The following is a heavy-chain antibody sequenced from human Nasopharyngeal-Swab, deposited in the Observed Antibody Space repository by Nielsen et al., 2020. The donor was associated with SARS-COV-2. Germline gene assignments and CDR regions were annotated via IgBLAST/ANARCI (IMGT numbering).Heavy chain of an antibody. Sequence: SETLSLTCTVSGGSISSSSYYWGWIRQPPGKGLEWIGSIYYSGSTYYNPSLKSRVTIPVDTSKNQFSLKLSSVTAADTAVYYCARTVVVVTAIHGGDAFDIWGQGTMVTVSS. D-gene: IGHD2-21*02. V-gene: IGHV4-39*07. CDR3: ARTVVVVTAIHGGDAFDI. CDR2: IYYSGST. J-gene: IGHJ3*02. CDR1: GGSISSSSYY.